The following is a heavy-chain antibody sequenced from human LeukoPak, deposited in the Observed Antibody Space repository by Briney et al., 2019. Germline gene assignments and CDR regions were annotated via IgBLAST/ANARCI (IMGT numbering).Heavy chain of an antibody. J-gene: IGHJ4*02. Sequence: GGSLRLSCAASGFTFSSYWMTWVRQAPGKGLEWVANIKQDGSEKYYVDSVKGRFTISRDNAKNSLFLQMNTLRAEDSAVYYCARSEYHFWSTYPFDYWGQGTLVTVSS. D-gene: IGHD3-3*01. CDR1: GFTFSSYW. V-gene: IGHV3-7*01. CDR2: IKQDGSEK. CDR3: ARSEYHFWSTYPFDY.